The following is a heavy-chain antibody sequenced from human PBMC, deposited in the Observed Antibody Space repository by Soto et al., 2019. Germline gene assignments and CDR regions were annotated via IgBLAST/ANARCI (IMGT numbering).Heavy chain of an antibody. CDR2: IYTSGST. Sequence: SETLSLTCTVSGDSMSKYYWSWIRQPAGKGLEWIGRIYTSGSTNYNPSLKSRVNMSIGTSNNHFSLNLKSVTAADAAVYYCARTVGAAYYFDFWGQGALVTVSS. D-gene: IGHD1-26*01. CDR3: ARTVGAAYYFDF. J-gene: IGHJ4*02. V-gene: IGHV4-4*07. CDR1: GDSMSKYY.